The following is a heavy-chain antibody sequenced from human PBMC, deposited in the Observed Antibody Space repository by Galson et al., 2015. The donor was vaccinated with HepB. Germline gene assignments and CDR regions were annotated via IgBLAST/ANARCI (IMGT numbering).Heavy chain of an antibody. D-gene: IGHD3-16*02. CDR1: GYTFTSYG. Sequence: SVKVSCKASGYTFTSYGISWVRQAPGQGLEWMGWISAYNGNTNYAQKLQGRVTMTTDTSTSTAYMELGSLRSDDTAVYYCARDYDYVWGSYRSSAFDIWGQGTMVTVSS. V-gene: IGHV1-18*01. CDR3: ARDYDYVWGSYRSSAFDI. CDR2: ISAYNGNT. J-gene: IGHJ3*02.